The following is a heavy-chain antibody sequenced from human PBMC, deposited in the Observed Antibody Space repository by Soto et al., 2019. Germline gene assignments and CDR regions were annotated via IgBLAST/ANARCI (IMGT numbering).Heavy chain of an antibody. Sequence: VASVKVSCKASGGTFSTYTICWVRQAPGQGLEWMGRIIPILNSVNYAQKFQGRVTITADKTTSTAYMELSSLRSEDTAVYYCARGRGYYDSNGYHNCYDCWGQGTLVTVSS. V-gene: IGHV1-69*08. J-gene: IGHJ4*02. CDR2: IIPILNSV. CDR1: GGTFSTYT. CDR3: ARGRGYYDSNGYHNCYDC. D-gene: IGHD3-22*01.